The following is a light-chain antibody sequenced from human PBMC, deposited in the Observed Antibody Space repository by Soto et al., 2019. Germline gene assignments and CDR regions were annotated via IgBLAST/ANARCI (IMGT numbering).Light chain of an antibody. CDR1: RSDLGDCNY. V-gene: IGLV2-14*01. J-gene: IGLJ3*02. CDR2: EVS. Sequence: QSALTQPASVSGSLGQSITISCTGTRSDLGDCNYVSWYQQHPGKAPKLLVYEVSIRPSGVSYRFSGSKSGRSASLTISGLQAEDEADYYCSSKTTTNTLLFGGGTKLTVL. CDR3: SSKTTTNTLL.